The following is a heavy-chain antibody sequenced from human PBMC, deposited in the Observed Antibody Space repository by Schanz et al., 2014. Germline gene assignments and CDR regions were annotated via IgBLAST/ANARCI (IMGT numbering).Heavy chain of an antibody. V-gene: IGHV3-74*01. D-gene: IGHD6-19*01. Sequence: EVHLVESGGGLVQPGGSLRLSCAASGFTFSSSWMHWVRQAPGKGLVSVSRISGDGTTTSYADSVKGRFTISRDNSKNTLYLQMNSLIAEDTAVYYCAKCIGWYGRCAFDIWGQGTMVTVSS. CDR1: GFTFSSSW. J-gene: IGHJ3*02. CDR3: AKCIGWYGRCAFDI. CDR2: ISGDGTTT.